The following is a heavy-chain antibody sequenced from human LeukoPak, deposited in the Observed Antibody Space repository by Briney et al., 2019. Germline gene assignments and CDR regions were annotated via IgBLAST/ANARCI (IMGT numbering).Heavy chain of an antibody. CDR1: GGTFSSYA. J-gene: IGHJ4*02. CDR2: IIPIFGTA. D-gene: IGHD2-2*01. CDR3: ASGRTDIVVVPATLRNYFFDY. V-gene: IGHV1-69*13. Sequence: SVKVSCKASGGTFSSYAISWVRQAPGQGLEWMGGIIPIFGTANYAQKFQGRVTITADESTSTAYMELSSLRSEDTAVYYCASGRTDIVVVPATLRNYFFDYWGQGTLVTVSS.